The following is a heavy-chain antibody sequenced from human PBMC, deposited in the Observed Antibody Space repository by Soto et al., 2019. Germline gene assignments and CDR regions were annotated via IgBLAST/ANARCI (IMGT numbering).Heavy chain of an antibody. J-gene: IGHJ6*01. Sequence: VQLLESGGGLVQPGGSLRLACTASGFTFNHYAMSWVRQAPGKGLEWVSAVSGRGGSTKYADSVKGRFIISRDNSNSTLYLQMDSLTGEDTAVYYCSKDSTVTTSLYFYYYGFDVWGQWTTVTVSS. V-gene: IGHV3-23*01. CDR1: GFTFNHYA. D-gene: IGHD4-17*01. CDR3: SKDSTVTTSLYFYYYGFDV. CDR2: VSGRGGST.